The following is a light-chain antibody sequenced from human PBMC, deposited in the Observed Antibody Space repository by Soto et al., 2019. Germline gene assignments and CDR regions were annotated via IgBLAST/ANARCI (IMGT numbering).Light chain of an antibody. Sequence: DIVMTQSPLSLPVTPGEPASISCRSSQSLLHSNGYNFLDWYLQKSGQSPKLLIYLGSNRAAGVPDRFSGSGSGTDFTLKISRVEAEDFAVYYCQQYGSSPRTFGQGTK. J-gene: IGKJ1*01. CDR2: LGS. CDR3: QQYGSSPRT. CDR1: QSLLHSNGYNF. V-gene: IGKV2-28*01.